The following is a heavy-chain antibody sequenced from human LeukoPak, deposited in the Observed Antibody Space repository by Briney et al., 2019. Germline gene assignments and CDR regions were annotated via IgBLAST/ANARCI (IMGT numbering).Heavy chain of an antibody. CDR3: ARVLYGGMDV. D-gene: IGHD4-17*01. CDR2: ISSSGSTI. CDR1: GFTFSSYE. V-gene: IGHV3-48*03. Sequence: PGGSLRLSCAASGFTFSSYEMNWVRQAPGKGLEWVSYISSSGSTIYYADSVRGRFTISRDNAKNSLYLRMNSLRAEDTAVYYCARVLYGGMDVWGKGTTVTVSS. J-gene: IGHJ6*04.